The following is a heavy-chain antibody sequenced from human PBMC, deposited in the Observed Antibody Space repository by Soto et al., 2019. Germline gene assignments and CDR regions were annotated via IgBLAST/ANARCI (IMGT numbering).Heavy chain of an antibody. CDR1: GFTLSDHY. Sequence: EVQLVESGGDLVQPGGSLRLSCATSGFTLSDHYVDWVRQAPGKGLEWVARTRDRANGLTTEYPASVKGRFTVSRDDSEKSVYLQLNSLKTEDTAVYYCTRSTAGIGNFEYWGQGTLVIVSS. CDR3: TRSTAGIGNFEY. CDR2: TRDRANGLTT. D-gene: IGHD1-1*01. J-gene: IGHJ4*02. V-gene: IGHV3-72*01.